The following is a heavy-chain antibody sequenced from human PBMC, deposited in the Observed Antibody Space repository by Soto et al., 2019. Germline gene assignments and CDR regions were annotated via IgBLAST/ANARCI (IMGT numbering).Heavy chain of an antibody. D-gene: IGHD6-19*01. CDR2: IYYSGST. CDR3: ARDCGYSSGWGVFDY. J-gene: IGHJ4*02. V-gene: IGHV4-61*01. Sequence: QVQLQESGPGLVKPSETLSLTCTVSGGSVSSGSYYWSWIRQPPGKGLEWIGYIYYSGSTNYNPPRKSRVTPSVDTSKDQFSLKLSSVTAADTAVYYCARDCGYSSGWGVFDYWGQGTLVTVSS. CDR1: GGSVSSGSYY.